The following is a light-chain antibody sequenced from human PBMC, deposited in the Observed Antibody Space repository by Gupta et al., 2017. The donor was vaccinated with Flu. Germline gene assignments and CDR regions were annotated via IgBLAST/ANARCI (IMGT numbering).Light chain of an antibody. V-gene: IGKV4-1*01. CDR1: QSVLYSSNNNNY. Sequence: DSVMTQSPYLPAGALGERTTINCKSSQSVLYSSNNNNYLAGYQQKPGQPPKLLLYWASTRESGVRDRFSGSGSGTDFTLTTSLLQAAAVAVYFCQQYYRTPCTFGQGTKLEIK. J-gene: IGKJ1*01. CDR2: WAS. CDR3: QQYYRTPCT.